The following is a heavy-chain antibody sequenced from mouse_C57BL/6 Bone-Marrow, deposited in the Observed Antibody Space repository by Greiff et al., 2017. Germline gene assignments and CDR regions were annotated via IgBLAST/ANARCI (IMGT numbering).Heavy chain of an antibody. CDR2: IDPSDSYT. J-gene: IGHJ3*01. Sequence: QVQLQQPGAELVRPGTSVKLSCKASGYTFTSYWMHWVKQRPGQGLEWIVVIDPSDSYTNYNQKFKGKATLTVDTSSSTAYMQLSSLTSEDSAVYYCARLFAYWGQGTLVTVSA. CDR3: ARLFAY. CDR1: GYTFTSYW. V-gene: IGHV1-59*01.